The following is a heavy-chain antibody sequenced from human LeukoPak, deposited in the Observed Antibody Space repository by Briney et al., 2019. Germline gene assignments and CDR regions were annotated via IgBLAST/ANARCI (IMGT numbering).Heavy chain of an antibody. CDR3: AKGKDFWSGSSSDY. CDR2: ISGSGGST. V-gene: IGHV3-23*01. J-gene: IGHJ4*02. Sequence: LSLTCAVSGGSISSGGYSWSWVRQAPGKGLEWVSAISGSGGSTYYADSVKGRFTISRDNSKNTLYLQMNSLRAEDTAVYYCAKGKDFWSGSSSDYWGQGTLVTVSS. CDR1: GGSISSGGYS. D-gene: IGHD3-3*01.